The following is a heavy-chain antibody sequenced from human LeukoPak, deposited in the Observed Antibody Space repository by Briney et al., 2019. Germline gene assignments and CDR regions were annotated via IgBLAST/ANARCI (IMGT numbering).Heavy chain of an antibody. Sequence: GGSLRLSCAASGFTFSSYVMSWVRQAPGKGLEWVSAISGSGGSTYYADSVKGRFTISRDNSKNTLYLQMNSLRAEDTAVYYCAKDDCSTTSCSIGVWGQGTLVTVSS. CDR2: ISGSGGST. J-gene: IGHJ4*02. CDR1: GFTFSSYV. D-gene: IGHD2-2*01. V-gene: IGHV3-23*01. CDR3: AKDDCSTTSCSIGV.